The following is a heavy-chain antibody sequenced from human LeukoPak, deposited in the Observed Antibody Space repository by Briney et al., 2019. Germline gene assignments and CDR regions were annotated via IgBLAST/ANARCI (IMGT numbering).Heavy chain of an antibody. CDR2: IKEDGSEK. V-gene: IGHV3-7*03. D-gene: IGHD1-1*01. CDR3: AKAPPYKKYFDY. J-gene: IGHJ4*02. Sequence: GGSLRLSCAASGFMFSSYWMSWVRQAPEKGLEWVANIKEDGSEKYYVDSVKGRFTISRDNAKNSLYLQMNSLRAEDTAVYYCAKAPPYKKYFDYWGQGTLVTVSS. CDR1: GFMFSSYW.